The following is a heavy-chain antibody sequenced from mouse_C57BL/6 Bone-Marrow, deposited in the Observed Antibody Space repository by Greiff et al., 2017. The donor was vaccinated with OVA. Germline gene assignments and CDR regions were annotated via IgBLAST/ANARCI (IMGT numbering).Heavy chain of an antibody. J-gene: IGHJ2*01. CDR3: ARHEDGYYPSYIDY. D-gene: IGHD2-3*01. CDR2: IYPGDGDT. V-gene: IGHV1-82*01. CDR1: GYAFSSSW. Sequence: QVQLQQSGPELVKPGASVKISCKASGYAFSSSWLNWVKQRPGKGLEWIGRIYPGDGDTNYNGKFKGKATLTADKSSSTAYMQLSSLTCEDSAVYFCARHEDGYYPSYIDYWGQGTTLTVSS.